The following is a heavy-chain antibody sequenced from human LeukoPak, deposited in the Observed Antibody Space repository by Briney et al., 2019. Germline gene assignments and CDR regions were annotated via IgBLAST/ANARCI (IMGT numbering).Heavy chain of an antibody. CDR3: ARATWGYYESSGHYPAYYYYMGV. Sequence: SETLSLTCTVSGGSISSYYWSWIRQPPGKGLEWIGYIYYSGSTNYNPSLKSRVTISVDTSKNQFSLKLSSVTAADTAVYYCARATWGYYESSGHYPAYYYYMGVWGKGTTVTVSS. D-gene: IGHD3-22*01. CDR1: GGSISSYY. J-gene: IGHJ6*03. CDR2: IYYSGST. V-gene: IGHV4-59*01.